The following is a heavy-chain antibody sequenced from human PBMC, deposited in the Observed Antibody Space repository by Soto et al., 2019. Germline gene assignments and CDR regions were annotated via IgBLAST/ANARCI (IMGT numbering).Heavy chain of an antibody. CDR1: GFTFSDSA. CDR3: TRPITGTDGALVNVMAV. CDR2: IRSKTNSYAT. Sequence: PGGSLRLSCAASGFTFSDSAIHWVRQASGKGLEWVGRIRSKTNSYATVYGASVKGRFTISRDDSENTAYLQMNSLKIEDTAVYYCTRPITGTDGALVNVMAVWGQGPTVTVSS. D-gene: IGHD1-20*01. V-gene: IGHV3-73*01. J-gene: IGHJ6*02.